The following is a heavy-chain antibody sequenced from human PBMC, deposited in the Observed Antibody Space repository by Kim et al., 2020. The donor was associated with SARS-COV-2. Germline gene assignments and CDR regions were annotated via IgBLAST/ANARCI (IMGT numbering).Heavy chain of an antibody. CDR2: LYSDSFT. CDR1: GFSFNNYA. D-gene: IGHD6-19*01. J-gene: IGHJ6*02. Sequence: GGSLRLSCAASGFSFNNYALSWVRQAPGKGLEWVSVLYSDSFTYYADSVMGRFTVSKDYSQNTLFLQMNSLRDEDTAIYYCAKDRDSGWPGFHGMDVWGQGTTVTVSS. V-gene: IGHV3-23*03. CDR3: AKDRDSGWPGFHGMDV.